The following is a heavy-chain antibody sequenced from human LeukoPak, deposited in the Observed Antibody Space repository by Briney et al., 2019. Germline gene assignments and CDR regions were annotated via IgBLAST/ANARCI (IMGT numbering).Heavy chain of an antibody. Sequence: GSLRLSCAASGFTFSSYSMNWVRQAPGKGLEWVSFISSSSSYIYYADSVKGRFTISRDNAKNSLYLQMNSLRAEDTAVYYCARDATDSSGYYGLDAFDIWGQGTMVTVSS. V-gene: IGHV3-21*01. CDR3: ARDATDSSGYYGLDAFDI. CDR2: ISSSSSYI. J-gene: IGHJ3*02. CDR1: GFTFSSYS. D-gene: IGHD3-22*01.